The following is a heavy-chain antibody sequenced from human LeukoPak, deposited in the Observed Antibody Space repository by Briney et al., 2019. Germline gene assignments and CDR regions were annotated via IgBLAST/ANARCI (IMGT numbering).Heavy chain of an antibody. CDR2: ISAYNGNT. J-gene: IGHJ5*02. Sequence: ASVKVSCKASGYTFTSYGIRWVRPAPGQGLAWMGRISAYNGNTNYAHKFQGRVTMTTETSTSTAYMELRSLRSDDTAVYYCARSTVTTFGVDWFDPWGQGTLVTVSS. CDR3: ARSTVTTFGVDWFDP. V-gene: IGHV1-18*01. D-gene: IGHD4-17*01. CDR1: GYTFTSYG.